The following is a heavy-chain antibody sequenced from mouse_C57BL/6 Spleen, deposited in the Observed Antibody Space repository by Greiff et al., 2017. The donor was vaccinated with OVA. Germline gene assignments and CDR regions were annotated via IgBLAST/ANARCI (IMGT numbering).Heavy chain of an antibody. CDR2: IDPSDSYT. CDR3: ARKDYSNYRAMDY. CDR1: GYTFTSYW. Sequence: QVQLQQTGAELVMPGASVKLSCKASGYTFTSYWMHWVKQRPGQGLEWIGEIDPSDSYTNYNQKFKGKSTLTVDKSSSTAYMQLSSLTSEDSAVYYCARKDYSNYRAMDYWGQGTSVTVSS. V-gene: IGHV1-69*01. J-gene: IGHJ4*01. D-gene: IGHD2-5*01.